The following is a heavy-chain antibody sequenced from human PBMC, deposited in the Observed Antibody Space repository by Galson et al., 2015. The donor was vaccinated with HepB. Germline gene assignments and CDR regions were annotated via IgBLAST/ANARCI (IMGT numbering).Heavy chain of an antibody. J-gene: IGHJ3*02. CDR2: IKQDGSEK. V-gene: IGHV3-7*03. CDR3: ARRFMATIDDAFDI. Sequence: SLRLSCAASGFTFSSYWMSWVCQAPGKGLEWVANIKQDGSEKYYVDSVKGRFTISRDNAKNSLYLQMNSLRAEDTAMYYCARRFMATIDDAFDIWGQGTMVTVSS. CDR1: GFTFSSYW. D-gene: IGHD5-24*01.